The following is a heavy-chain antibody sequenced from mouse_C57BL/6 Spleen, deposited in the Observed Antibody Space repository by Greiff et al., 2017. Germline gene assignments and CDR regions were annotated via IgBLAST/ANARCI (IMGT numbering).Heavy chain of an antibody. CDR2: IYPRSGNT. V-gene: IGHV1-81*01. CDR1: GYTFTSYG. CDR3: ARDDYDEGGFDY. Sequence: QVQLKESGAELSRPGASVKLSCKASGYTFTSYGISWVKQRTGPGLEWIGEIYPRSGNTYYNEKFKGKATLTADKSSSTAYMELRSLTSEDSAVYFCARDDYDEGGFDYWGQGTTLTVSS. D-gene: IGHD2-4*01. J-gene: IGHJ2*01.